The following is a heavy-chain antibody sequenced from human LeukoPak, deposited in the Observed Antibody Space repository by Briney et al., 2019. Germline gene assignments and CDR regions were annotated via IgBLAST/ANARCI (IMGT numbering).Heavy chain of an antibody. Sequence: SETLSLTCAVYGGSFSGYYWSWIRQPPGKGLEWIGEINHSGSTNYNPSLKSRVTISVDTSKNQFSLKLSSVTAADTAVYYCARPKARIVGATGPFDYWGQGTLVTVSS. V-gene: IGHV4-34*01. D-gene: IGHD1-26*01. J-gene: IGHJ4*02. CDR1: GGSFSGYY. CDR3: ARPKARIVGATGPFDY. CDR2: INHSGST.